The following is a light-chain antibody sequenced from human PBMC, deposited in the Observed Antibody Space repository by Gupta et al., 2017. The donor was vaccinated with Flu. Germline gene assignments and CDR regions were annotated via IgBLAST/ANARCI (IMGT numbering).Light chain of an antibody. J-gene: IGLJ1*01. CDR2: DVS. Sequence: QSALTQPASVSGSPGHSITISCTGTRSDVGNSDYVSWYQQDPGKAPKLLIYDVSNRPSGVSSRFSGSKSGNTASLTTSGLQAEDEAEYYCSSYTSTTTFSVFGTGTKVTVL. V-gene: IGLV2-14*01. CDR3: SSYTSTTTFSV. CDR1: RSDVGNSDY.